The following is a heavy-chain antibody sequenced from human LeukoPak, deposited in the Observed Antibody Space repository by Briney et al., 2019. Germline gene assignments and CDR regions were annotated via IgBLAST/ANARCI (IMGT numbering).Heavy chain of an antibody. D-gene: IGHD6-13*01. CDR3: ARPRIAAAGTGWFDP. CDR2: IYYSGST. V-gene: IGHV4-39*01. CDR1: GGSISSSRYY. Sequence: SETLSLTCTVSGGSISSSRYYWGWIRQPPGKGLEWIGSIYYSGSTFYDPSLKSRVTISVDTSKNQFSLKLSSVTAADTAVYYCARPRIAAAGTGWFDPWGQGTLVTVSS. J-gene: IGHJ5*02.